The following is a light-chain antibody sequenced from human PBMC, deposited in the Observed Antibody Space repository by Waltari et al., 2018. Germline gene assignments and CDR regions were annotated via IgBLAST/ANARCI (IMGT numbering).Light chain of an antibody. CDR3: QLRTGWPMT. CDR1: QSVSNS. J-gene: IGKJ5*01. Sequence: SPATLSLSPGERATLSCRASQSVSNSLAWYRQKPGQAPSLLIYDASTRAAGIPGRFSGSGSGTDFTLTISSLEPEDFAVYYCQLRTGWPMTFGQGTRLEIK. CDR2: DAS. V-gene: IGKV3-11*01.